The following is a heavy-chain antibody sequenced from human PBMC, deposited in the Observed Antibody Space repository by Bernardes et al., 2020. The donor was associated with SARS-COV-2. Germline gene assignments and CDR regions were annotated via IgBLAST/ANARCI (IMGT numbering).Heavy chain of an antibody. V-gene: IGHV4-39*07. Sequence: SETLSLTCTVSGGSISSGGYYWSWIRQSPGEGLEWIGEVNESGSTAYNPSLKSRVSISVDTSKNLFSLKVTPVTAADTAVYYCARGGSPRWGSTSCYSCDSGYWFHPWGQGTLVTVSS. D-gene: IGHD2-2*01. CDR3: ARGGSPRWGSTSCYSCDSGYWFHP. J-gene: IGHJ5*02. CDR2: VNESGST. CDR1: GGSISSGGYY.